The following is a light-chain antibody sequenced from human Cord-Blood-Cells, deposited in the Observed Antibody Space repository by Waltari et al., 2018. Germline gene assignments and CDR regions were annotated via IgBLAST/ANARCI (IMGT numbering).Light chain of an antibody. CDR3: QQSYSTPRT. Sequence: DIKMTQSPSSLSASVGDSVTIPCRVSQSISSYLNWYQQKPGKAPKLLIYAASSLQSGVPSRFSGSGSGTDFTLTISSLQPEDFATYYCQQSYSTPRTFGQGTKVEIK. CDR1: QSISSY. CDR2: AAS. V-gene: IGKV1-39*01. J-gene: IGKJ1*01.